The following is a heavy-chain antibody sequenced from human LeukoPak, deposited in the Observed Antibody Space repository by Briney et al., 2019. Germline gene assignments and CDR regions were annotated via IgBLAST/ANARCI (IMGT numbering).Heavy chain of an antibody. Sequence: ASVRVSCKASGYTFTSYAMNWVRQAPGQGLEWMGWINTNTGNPTYAQGFTGRFVFSLDTYVSTAYLQISSLKAEDTAVYYCASNVVPAAMDYYYYYGMDVWGQGTTVTVSS. CDR3: ASNVVPAAMDYYYYYGMDV. CDR1: GYTFTSYA. J-gene: IGHJ6*02. CDR2: INTNTGNP. V-gene: IGHV7-4-1*02. D-gene: IGHD2-2*01.